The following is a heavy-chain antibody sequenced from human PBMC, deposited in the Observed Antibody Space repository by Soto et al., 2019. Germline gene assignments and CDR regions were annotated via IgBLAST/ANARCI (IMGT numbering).Heavy chain of an antibody. D-gene: IGHD3-3*01. J-gene: IGHJ6*02. CDR3: AKVFTYDDFWSALDV. CDR2: ISYDGSNK. CDR1: GLTFSSYG. Sequence: SGGSLRLSCAASGLTFSSYGMHWVRQAPGKGLEWVALISYDGSNKYYADSVKGRFTISRDNSKNTLYLQMNSLRAEDTALYYCAKVFTYDDFWSALDVWGQGTTVTVSS. V-gene: IGHV3-30*18.